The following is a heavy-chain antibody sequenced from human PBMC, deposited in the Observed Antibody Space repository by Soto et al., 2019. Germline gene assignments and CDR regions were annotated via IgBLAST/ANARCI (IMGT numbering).Heavy chain of an antibody. CDR3: AHRPSDYIWGSYPT. D-gene: IGHD3-16*01. CDR1: GFSLSSSGVG. CDR2: ISWDGDK. J-gene: IGHJ5*02. Sequence: QITLKESGPTLVKPTQTLTLTCTFSGFSLSSSGVGVAWIRQPPGKALEWLALISWDGDKYYSPSLKNRLSISKDTSENHVVLTLTNVDPVDTGTYFGAHRPSDYIWGSYPTWGQGTLVTVSS. V-gene: IGHV2-5*02.